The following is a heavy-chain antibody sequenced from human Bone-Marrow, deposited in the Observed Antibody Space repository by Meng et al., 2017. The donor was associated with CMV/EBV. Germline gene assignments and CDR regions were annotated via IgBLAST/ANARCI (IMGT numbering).Heavy chain of an antibody. D-gene: IGHD1-7*01. CDR1: GFTFSSDS. Sequence: GGSLRLSCAASGFTFSSDSMNWVRQAPGKGLEWVSYISSSSSTIYYADSVKGRFTISRDNAKNSLYLQMNSLRAEDTAVYYCARDFNWNYGYGMDVWGQGTTVTVSS. J-gene: IGHJ6*02. CDR2: ISSSSSTI. V-gene: IGHV3-48*04. CDR3: ARDFNWNYGYGMDV.